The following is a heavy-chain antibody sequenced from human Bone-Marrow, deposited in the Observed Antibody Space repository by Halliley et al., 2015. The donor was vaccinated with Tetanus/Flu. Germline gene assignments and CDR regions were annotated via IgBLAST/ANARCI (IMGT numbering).Heavy chain of an antibody. J-gene: IGHJ4*02. CDR2: IYSDGSGGRT. V-gene: IGHV3-66*01. Sequence: EGISIIYSDGSGGRTYYADSVKGRFTISRDNSKNTLYLQMNSLRSEDTAVYYCAREGVFGDYNYWGRGTLVTVSS. CDR3: AREGVFGDYNY. D-gene: IGHD4-17*01.